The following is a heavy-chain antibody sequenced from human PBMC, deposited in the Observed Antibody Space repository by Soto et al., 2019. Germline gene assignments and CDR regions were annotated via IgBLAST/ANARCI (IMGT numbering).Heavy chain of an antibody. CDR3: ARVWSIAVMAPGIFDY. CDR2: ISSSSSYI. Sequence: PGGSLRLSCAASGFTFSSYSMNWVRQAPGKGLEWVSSISSSSSYIYYADSVKGRFTISRDNAKNSLYLQMNSLRAEDTAVYYCARVWSIAVMAPGIFDYWGQGTLVTVSS. J-gene: IGHJ4*02. CDR1: GFTFSSYS. D-gene: IGHD6-6*01. V-gene: IGHV3-21*01.